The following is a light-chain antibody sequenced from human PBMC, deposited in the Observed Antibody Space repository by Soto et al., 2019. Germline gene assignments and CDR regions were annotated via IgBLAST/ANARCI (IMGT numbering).Light chain of an antibody. CDR1: QSISFR. Sequence: DIQMTQSPSTLSASLGDRVTITCRASQSISFRLAWFQQKPGKAPNLLIYKGSSLESGVPSRFSGSGSGTEFTLTISSLQPDDFATYYCQQYDTYPLKFGQGTKVEV. V-gene: IGKV1-5*03. CDR2: KGS. J-gene: IGKJ1*01. CDR3: QQYDTYPLK.